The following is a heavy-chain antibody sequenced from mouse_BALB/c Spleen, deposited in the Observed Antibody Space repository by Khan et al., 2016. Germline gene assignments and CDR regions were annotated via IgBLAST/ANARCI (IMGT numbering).Heavy chain of an antibody. CDR1: GYTFTSYT. CDR3: ARRYGSYGSRFVAY. J-gene: IGHJ3*01. CDR2: INPSSGYT. D-gene: IGHD1-1*01. Sequence: QVQLQQPGAELARPGASVKMSCTASGYTFTSYTMHWVKQRPGLGLEWIGYINPSSGYTNYNQKFKEQATLTDDKSSSSVYIQLTGLTSEDSAVYYCARRYGSYGSRFVAYWGHGTLVTGSA. V-gene: IGHV1-4*01.